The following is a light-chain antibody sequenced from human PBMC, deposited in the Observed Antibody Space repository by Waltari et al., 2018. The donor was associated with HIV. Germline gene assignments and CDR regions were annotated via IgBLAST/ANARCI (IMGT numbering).Light chain of an antibody. V-gene: IGLV6-57*01. Sequence: NFMLTQPHSVSESPGKTVTISCTRSSGSIASNYVQWYQQRPGSSPTTVIYEDNPRPSWVPDRFSGSIDSSSNSASLTISGLKTEDEADYYCQSYDSSNHVVFGGGTKLTVL. CDR1: SGSIASNY. J-gene: IGLJ2*01. CDR2: EDN. CDR3: QSYDSSNHVV.